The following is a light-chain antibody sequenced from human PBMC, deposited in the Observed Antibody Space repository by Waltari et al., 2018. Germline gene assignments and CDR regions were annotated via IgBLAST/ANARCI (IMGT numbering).Light chain of an antibody. V-gene: IGKV3-15*01. CDR3: QQYNDWPPWT. CDR1: QHINMN. Sequence: EIVLTQSPATLSLSPGETATLPCRASQHINMNLAWYQQKPGQAPRPLFYGASTRESGVPARFSGSGSGTDFTLTIRSLQSEDFGVYYCQQYNDWPPWTFGQGTRVEV. J-gene: IGKJ1*01. CDR2: GAS.